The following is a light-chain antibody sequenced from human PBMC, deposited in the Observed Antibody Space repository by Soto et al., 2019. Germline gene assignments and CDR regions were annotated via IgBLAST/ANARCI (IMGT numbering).Light chain of an antibody. CDR2: EAS. CDR3: CSYGRSVV. J-gene: IGLJ2*01. CDR1: SNDVGTYNL. V-gene: IGLV2-23*01. Sequence: QSVLTQPASVSGSPGQSITISCTGISNDVGTYNLVSWYQHHPGKAPKLIIYEASKRPSGVLNRFSGSKSGNTASLTISGLHAEDEADYYCCSYGRSVVFGGGTKVTVL.